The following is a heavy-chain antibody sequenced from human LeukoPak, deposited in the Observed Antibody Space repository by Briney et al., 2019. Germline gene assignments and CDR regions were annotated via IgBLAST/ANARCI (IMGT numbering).Heavy chain of an antibody. CDR3: ARLSRGYNYGTEYCDY. Sequence: SETLSLTCTVSGGSISSSSYYWGWIRQPPGKGLEWIGMIFYSGSTYYNPSPKSRVTMSVDTSKNQFSLKLSSVTAADTAVYYCARLSRGYNYGTEYCDYWGQGTLVTVSS. V-gene: IGHV4-39*01. CDR2: IFYSGST. CDR1: GGSISSSSYY. J-gene: IGHJ4*02. D-gene: IGHD5-18*01.